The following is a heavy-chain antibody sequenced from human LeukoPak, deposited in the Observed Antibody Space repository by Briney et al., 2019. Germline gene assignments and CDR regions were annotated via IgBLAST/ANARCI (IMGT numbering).Heavy chain of an antibody. Sequence: PSETLSLTCTVSGGSISSSSYYWGWIRQPPGKGLEWIGSIYYSGSTYYNPSLKSRVTISVDTSKNQFSLKLSSVTAADTAVYYCARGRVGYFDWLGGYYFDYWGQGTLVTVSS. CDR3: ARGRVGYFDWLGGYYFDY. D-gene: IGHD3-9*01. V-gene: IGHV4-39*07. CDR2: IYYSGST. CDR1: GGSISSSSYY. J-gene: IGHJ4*02.